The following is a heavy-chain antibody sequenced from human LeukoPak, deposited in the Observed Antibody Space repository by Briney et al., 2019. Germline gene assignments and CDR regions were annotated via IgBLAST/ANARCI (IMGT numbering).Heavy chain of an antibody. V-gene: IGHV3-23*01. CDR1: GFTFSSYA. CDR2: ISGSGGST. D-gene: IGHD6-13*01. Sequence: PGGSLRLSCAASGFTFSSYAMSWVRQAPGKGLEWVSAISGSGGSTYYADSVKGRFTISRDNSKNTLYLQMNSLRAEDTAVYYCAGLRGSSPSSGYGMDVWGQGTTVTVSS. J-gene: IGHJ6*02. CDR3: AGLRGSSPSSGYGMDV.